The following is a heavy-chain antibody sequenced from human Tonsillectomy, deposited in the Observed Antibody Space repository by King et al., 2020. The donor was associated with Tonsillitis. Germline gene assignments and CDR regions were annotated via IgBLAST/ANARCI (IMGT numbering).Heavy chain of an antibody. Sequence: FQLVQSGGGVVQPGGSLRLSCAASGFTFDAYAMHWVRQAPGKGLEWVSRISWDGGSTYYAGSVKGRFTISRDNSKNSLFLQMNSLRTEDTALYYCAKNLGGFCDYWGQGTLVTVSS. CDR1: GFTFDAYA. CDR3: AKNLGGFCDY. J-gene: IGHJ4*02. V-gene: IGHV3-43*02. D-gene: IGHD2-2*03. CDR2: ISWDGGST.